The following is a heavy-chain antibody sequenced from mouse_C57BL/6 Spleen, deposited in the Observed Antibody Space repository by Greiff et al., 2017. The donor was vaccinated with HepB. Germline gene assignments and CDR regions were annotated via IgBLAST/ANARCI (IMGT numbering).Heavy chain of an antibody. V-gene: IGHV1-19*01. CDR3: AREGDDYDRGAMDY. CDR1: GYTFTDYY. Sequence: QLQQSGPVLVKPGASVKMSCKASGYTFTDYYMNWVKQSHGKSLEWIGVINPYNGGTSYNQKFKGKATLTVDKSSSTAYMELNSLTSEDSAVYYCAREGDDYDRGAMDYWGQGTSVTVSS. D-gene: IGHD2-4*01. CDR2: INPYNGGT. J-gene: IGHJ4*01.